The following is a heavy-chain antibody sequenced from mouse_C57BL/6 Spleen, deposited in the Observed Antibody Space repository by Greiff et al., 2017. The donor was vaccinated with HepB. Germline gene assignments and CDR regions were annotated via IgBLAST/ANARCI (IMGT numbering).Heavy chain of an antibody. CDR1: GFTFTDYY. Sequence: EVQLVESGGGLVQPGGSLSLSCAASGFTFTDYYMSWVRQPPGKALEWLGFIRNKANGYTTEYSASVKGRFTISRDNSQSILYLQMNALRAEDSATYYCARYTTVVGYYFDYWGQGTTLTVSS. CDR2: IRNKANGYTT. J-gene: IGHJ2*01. CDR3: ARYTTVVGYYFDY. V-gene: IGHV7-3*01. D-gene: IGHD1-1*01.